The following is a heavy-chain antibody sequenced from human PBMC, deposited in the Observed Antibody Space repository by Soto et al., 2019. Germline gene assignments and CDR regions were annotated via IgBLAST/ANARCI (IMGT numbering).Heavy chain of an antibody. V-gene: IGHV3-21*01. CDR3: EAVVPGATTNSLSLPA. D-gene: IGHD2-2*01. J-gene: IGHJ5*02. CDR2: ISSRGSFI. CDR1: GFTFSHSG. Sequence: AASGFTFSHSGMNWVRQAPGRGLEWVSSISSRGSFIFYADSVKGRFTISRDNAKNSLYLQMNSLGAEDTAVYYCEAVVPGATTNSLSLPAWGRGTLVTVSS.